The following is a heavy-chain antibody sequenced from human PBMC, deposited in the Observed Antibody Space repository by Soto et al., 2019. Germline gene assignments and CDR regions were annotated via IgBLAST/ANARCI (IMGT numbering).Heavy chain of an antibody. Sequence: ASVKVSCKASGYTFTGYYMHWVRQAPGQGLEWMGWINPNSGGTNYAQKFQGWVTMTRDTSISTAYMELSRLRSDDTAVYYCASSPVYSSGQEAAFDSWGQGTMVTVAS. J-gene: IGHJ3*02. V-gene: IGHV1-2*04. CDR3: ASSPVYSSGQEAAFDS. CDR1: GYTFTGYY. D-gene: IGHD6-19*01. CDR2: INPNSGGT.